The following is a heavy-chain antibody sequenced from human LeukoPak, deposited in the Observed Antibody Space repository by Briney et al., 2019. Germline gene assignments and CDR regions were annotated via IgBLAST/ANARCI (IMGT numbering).Heavy chain of an antibody. Sequence: GGSLRLSCAASGFTFDDYAMSWVRQAPGKGLQWVSGINWNGGSTGYADSVKGRFTISRDNSKNTLYLQMNSLRAEDTAVYYCAKDDSDSLGDYYDSSGYNHWGQGTLVTVSS. D-gene: IGHD3-22*01. CDR1: GFTFDDYA. CDR2: INWNGGST. J-gene: IGHJ5*02. V-gene: IGHV3-20*04. CDR3: AKDDSDSLGDYYDSSGYNH.